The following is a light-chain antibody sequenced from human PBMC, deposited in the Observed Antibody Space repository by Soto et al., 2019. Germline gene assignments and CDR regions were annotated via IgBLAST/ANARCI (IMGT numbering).Light chain of an antibody. CDR2: GAS. V-gene: IGKV3-15*01. J-gene: IGKJ1*01. Sequence: EIVMTQSPATLSVSPGERATLSCRASQSVSSNLAWYQQKPGQAPSLLIYGASTRATGIPARFSGSGSGTEFTLTISSLQSEDFAVYYGHHYNKWSPVWPFGQGPKAEIK. CDR3: HHYNKWSPVWP. CDR1: QSVSSN.